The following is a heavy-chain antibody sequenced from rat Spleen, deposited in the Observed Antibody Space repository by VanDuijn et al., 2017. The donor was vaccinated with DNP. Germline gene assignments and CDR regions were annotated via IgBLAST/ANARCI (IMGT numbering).Heavy chain of an antibody. CDR3: ARGPSYGSGPDYFDY. Sequence: EVKLVESGGGLVQPGRSLKLFCAASGFSFNDYWMGWVRQAPGKGLEWIGEIKKDSSTIKYTPSLKDKFTISRDNAQNTLYLQMSRLGYEDTATYYCARGPSYGSGPDYFDYWGQGVMVTVSS. CDR1: GFSFNDYW. J-gene: IGHJ2*01. D-gene: IGHD1-11*01. V-gene: IGHV4-2*01. CDR2: IKKDSSTI.